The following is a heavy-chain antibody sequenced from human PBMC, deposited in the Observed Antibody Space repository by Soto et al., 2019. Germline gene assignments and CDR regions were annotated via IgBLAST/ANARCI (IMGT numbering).Heavy chain of an antibody. D-gene: IGHD5-12*01. CDR1: GYSFTSYW. V-gene: IGHV5-51*01. CDR3: ARTGYSGYDTERIFDY. CDR2: IYPGDSDT. J-gene: IGHJ4*02. Sequence: GESLKISCKGSGYSFTSYWIGWVRQMPGKGLEWMGIIYPGDSDTRYSPSFQGQVTISADESISTAYLQWSSLQASDTAMYYCARTGYSGYDTERIFDYWGQGTLVTVSS.